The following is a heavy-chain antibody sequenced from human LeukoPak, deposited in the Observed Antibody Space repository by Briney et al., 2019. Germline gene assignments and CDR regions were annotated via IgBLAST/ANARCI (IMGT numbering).Heavy chain of an antibody. CDR2: IRYDGNIK. D-gene: IGHD2-2*01. CDR3: ANQRGENYFDY. CDR1: RFTFRSYD. Sequence: QAGGSLRLSCAASRFTFRSYDMHWVRQAPGKGLKWVAFIRYDGNIKYSADSVKGRFTISRDNSKNTLYLQMSSLRAEDTAVYYCANQRGENYFDYWGQGTLVTVSS. J-gene: IGHJ4*02. V-gene: IGHV3-30*02.